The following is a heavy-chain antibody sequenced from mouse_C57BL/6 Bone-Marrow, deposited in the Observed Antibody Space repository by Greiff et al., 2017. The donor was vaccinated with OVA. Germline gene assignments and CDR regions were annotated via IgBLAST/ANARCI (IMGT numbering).Heavy chain of an antibody. CDR2: SRNKANDYTT. CDR3: ARDAPEDYYAMDY. CDR1: GFTFSDFY. Sequence: EVKLVESGGGLVQSGRSLRLSCATSGFTFSDFYMEWVRQAPGKGLEWIAASRNKANDYTTEYSASVKGRFIVSRDTSQSILYLQMNALRAEDTAIYYCARDAPEDYYAMDYWGQGTSVTVSS. V-gene: IGHV7-1*01. J-gene: IGHJ4*01.